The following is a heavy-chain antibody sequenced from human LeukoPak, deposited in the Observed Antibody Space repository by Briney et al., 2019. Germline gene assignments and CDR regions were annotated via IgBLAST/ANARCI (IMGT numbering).Heavy chain of an antibody. J-gene: IGHJ4*02. D-gene: IGHD3-10*01. CDR2: IYSGDNT. V-gene: IGHV3-53*01. Sequence: GGSLRLSCAASGFSVGTNYMTWVRQAPGKGLEWVSIIYSGDNTYYADSVKGRFTISRDSSKNTLNLQMNSLRAEDTAVYYCARSTLWFGADYWGQGTLVTVSS. CDR1: GFSVGTNY. CDR3: ARSTLWFGADY.